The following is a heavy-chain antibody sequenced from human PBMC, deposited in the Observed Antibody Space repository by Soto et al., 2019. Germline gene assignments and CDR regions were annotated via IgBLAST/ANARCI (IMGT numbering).Heavy chain of an antibody. CDR2: MNPNSGNT. CDR3: ARAIRIIHGPITRRYYYMDV. Sequence: QVQLVQSGAEVKKPGASVKVSCKASGYTFTNYDINWVRQATGQGLEWMGWMNPNSGNTGYAQKFQGRVTMTRNTSISTAYMELSSLRSEDTAVYYFARAIRIIHGPITRRYYYMDVWGRGTTVTVSS. CDR1: GYTFTNYD. D-gene: IGHD3-10*01. J-gene: IGHJ6*03. V-gene: IGHV1-8*01.